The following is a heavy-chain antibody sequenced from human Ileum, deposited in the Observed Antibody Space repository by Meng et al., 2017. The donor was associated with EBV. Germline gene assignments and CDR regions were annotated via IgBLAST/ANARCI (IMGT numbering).Heavy chain of an antibody. CDR2: INHSGST. CDR1: GGSFSGYY. Sequence: VSLPQWGAGLLKPSGTLSLTCAVYGGSFSGYYWSWIRQPPGKGLEWIGEINHSGSTNYNPSLKSRVTISVDTSKNQFSLKLSSVTAADTAVYYCARGNKVSDRGFDYWGQGTLVTVSS. CDR3: ARGNKVSDRGFDY. J-gene: IGHJ4*02. D-gene: IGHD3-10*01. V-gene: IGHV4-34*01.